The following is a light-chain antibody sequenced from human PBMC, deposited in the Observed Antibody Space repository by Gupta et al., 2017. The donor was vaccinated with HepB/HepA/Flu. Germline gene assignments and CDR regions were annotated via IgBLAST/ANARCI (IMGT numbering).Light chain of an antibody. CDR1: SSNIGAGYD. CDR3: QSYDSSLSGSAV. V-gene: IGLV1-40*01. J-gene: IGLJ2*01. CDR2: GNS. Sequence: QSVLTQPPSVSGAPGQRVTISCTGSSSNIGAGYDVHWYQQLPGTAPNLLIYGNSNRPSGVPDRFSGSKSGTSASLAITGLQAEDEADDYCQSYDSSLSGSAVFGGGTKLTVL.